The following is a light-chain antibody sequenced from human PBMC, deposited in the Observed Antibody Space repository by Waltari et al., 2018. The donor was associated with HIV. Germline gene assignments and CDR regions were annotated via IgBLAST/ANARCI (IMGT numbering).Light chain of an antibody. CDR2: CAS. J-gene: IGKJ1*01. V-gene: IGKV4-1*01. Sequence: DIVMTQSPDSLAVSLGERDTINCKSSQSVLYNSNNKNYLAWYQQKPGQPPKLLIYCASTRESGVPDRFSGSGSGTDFTLTISSLQTEDVAVYYCQQYYDTPWTFGQGTKVEIK. CDR3: QQYYDTPWT. CDR1: QSVLYNSNNKNY.